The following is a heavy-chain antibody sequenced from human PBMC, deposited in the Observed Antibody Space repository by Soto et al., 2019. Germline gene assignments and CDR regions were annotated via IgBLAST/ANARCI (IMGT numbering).Heavy chain of an antibody. D-gene: IGHD3-22*01. CDR3: ARQTYDSSGYYFYFDY. CDR1: GGSVSSGNYY. V-gene: IGHV4-61*01. CDR2: IYYSGST. J-gene: IGHJ4*02. Sequence: SETLSLTCTVSGGSVSSGNYYWSWIRQPPGKVLEWFGFIYYSGSTNYNPSLKSRVTLSLDTSNIQFSLKLSSVTAADTAVYYCARQTYDSSGYYFYFDYWGQGTLVTVSS.